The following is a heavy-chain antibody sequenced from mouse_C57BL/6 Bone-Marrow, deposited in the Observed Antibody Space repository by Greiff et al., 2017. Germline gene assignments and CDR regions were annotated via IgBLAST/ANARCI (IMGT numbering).Heavy chain of an antibody. CDR1: GYTFTSYW. CDR2: IHPNSGST. J-gene: IGHJ1*03. D-gene: IGHD1-1*01. Sequence: QVQLQQPGAELVKPGASVKLSCKASGYTFTSYWMHWVKPRPGQGLEWLGMIHPNSGSTTYHERFKSKATLTVDKSSSTAYMQLSSLTSEDSAVYYGARSYDGSSDGYFDVWGTGTTVTVSS. V-gene: IGHV1-64*01. CDR3: ARSYDGSSDGYFDV.